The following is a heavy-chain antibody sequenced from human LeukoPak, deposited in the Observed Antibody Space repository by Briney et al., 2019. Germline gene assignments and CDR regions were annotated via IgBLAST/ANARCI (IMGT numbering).Heavy chain of an antibody. Sequence: PGRSLRLSRTASGFTFGDYATSWIRQAPGKGLEWVGFIRSKAYGETADYAASVKGRFTISRDDSKAIAYLQMNSLKTEDTAVYHCTRDRGAYNLYDYWGQGTLVTVSS. D-gene: IGHD1-1*01. V-gene: IGHV3-49*03. CDR3: TRDRGAYNLYDY. CDR1: GFTFGDYA. CDR2: IRSKAYGETA. J-gene: IGHJ4*02.